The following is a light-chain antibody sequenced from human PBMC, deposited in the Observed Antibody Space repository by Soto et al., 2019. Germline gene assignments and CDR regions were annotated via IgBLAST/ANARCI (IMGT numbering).Light chain of an antibody. CDR3: QQGYSTPWK. Sequence: DIQMTQSPSTLSASVGDRVAITCLASQSISSWLAWYQQKPGKAPKLLIYKASTLKSGVPSRFSASGSGTDFTLTLNSLQPEDFATYYCQQGYSTPWKFGQGNKVDIK. CDR2: KAS. V-gene: IGKV1-5*03. CDR1: QSISSW. J-gene: IGKJ1*01.